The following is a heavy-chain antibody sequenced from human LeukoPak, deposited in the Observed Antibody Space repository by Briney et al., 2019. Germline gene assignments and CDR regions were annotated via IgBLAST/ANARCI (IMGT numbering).Heavy chain of an antibody. V-gene: IGHV1-18*01. D-gene: IGHD3-3*01. Sequence: GASVKVSCKASGYTFTSYGISWVRQAPGQGLEWMGWISVYNGHTNYAQKLQGRVTMTTDTSTSTAYMELRSLRSDDTAVYYCARGLEWLTRRHTWFDPWGQGTLVTVSS. CDR2: ISVYNGHT. CDR3: ARGLEWLTRRHTWFDP. J-gene: IGHJ5*02. CDR1: GYTFTSYG.